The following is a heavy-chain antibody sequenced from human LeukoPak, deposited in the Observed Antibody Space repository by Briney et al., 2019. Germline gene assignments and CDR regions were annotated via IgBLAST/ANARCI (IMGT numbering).Heavy chain of an antibody. Sequence: ASVKVSCKASGYTFTGYYMHWVRQAPGQGLEWMGWINPNSGGTNYAQKFRGWVTMTEDTSTDTAYMELSSLRSEDTAVYYCATGPYYYYYGMDVWGQGTTVTVSS. CDR2: INPNSGGT. J-gene: IGHJ6*02. V-gene: IGHV1-2*04. CDR1: GYTFTGYY. D-gene: IGHD3-10*01. CDR3: ATGPYYYYYGMDV.